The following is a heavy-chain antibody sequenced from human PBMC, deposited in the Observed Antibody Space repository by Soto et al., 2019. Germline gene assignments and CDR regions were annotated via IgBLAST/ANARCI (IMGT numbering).Heavy chain of an antibody. CDR1: GGTFSSRD. CDR3: ARPFCDSSGYYLSYFDY. D-gene: IGHD3-22*01. Sequence: GASVKVSCKASGGTFSSRDITWVRQAPGQGLEWMGGIIPLFGTPNFAQMFQGRVTITADKSTGKTQMELSSLRSEDTAVCYCARPFCDSSGYYLSYFDYWGQGTLVTVSS. CDR2: IIPLFGTP. J-gene: IGHJ4*02. V-gene: IGHV1-69*06.